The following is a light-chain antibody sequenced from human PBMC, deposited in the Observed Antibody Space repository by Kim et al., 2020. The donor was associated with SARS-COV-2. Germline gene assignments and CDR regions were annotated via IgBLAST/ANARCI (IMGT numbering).Light chain of an antibody. CDR1: VLGDNY. J-gene: IGLJ1*01. CDR3: QAWDISTVV. Sequence: GSPDTTASITCSGDVLGDNYASWYQQKPGQAPVLVIYQDTKRPSGIPERFSGSNSGNTATLTISGTQTMDEADYYCQAWDISTVVFGTGTKVTVL. CDR2: QDT. V-gene: IGLV3-1*01.